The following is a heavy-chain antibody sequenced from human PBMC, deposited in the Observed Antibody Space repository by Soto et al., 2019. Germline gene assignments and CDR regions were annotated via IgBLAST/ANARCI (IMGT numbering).Heavy chain of an antibody. D-gene: IGHD6-13*01. V-gene: IGHV4-61*01. CDR1: GGSVSSGSYY. CDR3: ARDSIAAAGKFYYYGMDV. J-gene: IGHJ6*02. Sequence: PSETLSLTCTVSGGSVSSGSYYWSWIRQPPGKGLEWIGYIYYSGSTNYNPSLKSRVTISVDTSKNQFSLKLSSVTAADTAVYYCARDSIAAAGKFYYYGMDVWGQGTLVTVSS. CDR2: IYYSGST.